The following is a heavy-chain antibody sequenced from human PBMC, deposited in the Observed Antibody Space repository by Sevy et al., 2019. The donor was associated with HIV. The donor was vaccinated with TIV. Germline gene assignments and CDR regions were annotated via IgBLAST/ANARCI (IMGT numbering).Heavy chain of an antibody. CDR3: ANLVDYSFPLDF. CDR1: GFTFSTYA. Sequence: GGSLRLSCAASGFTFSTYAMNWVRQAPGKGLEWVSSISNNGATTYYTDSVKYRFTISRDNSKNMVYLQMNSLRTEDTAVYYCANLVDYSFPLDFWGQGTLVTVSS. J-gene: IGHJ4*02. CDR2: ISNNGATT. D-gene: IGHD2-15*01. V-gene: IGHV3-23*01.